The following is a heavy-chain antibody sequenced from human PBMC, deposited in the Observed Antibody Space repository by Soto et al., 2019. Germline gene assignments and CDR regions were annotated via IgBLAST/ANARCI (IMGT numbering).Heavy chain of an antibody. CDR3: ARHYSAMGV. V-gene: IGHV3-53*02. CDR1: GFTVSSDS. J-gene: IGHJ6*01. CDR2: IYSDNNT. Sequence: VQLVETGGDLIQPGGSLRLSCAASGFTVSSDSMTWVRQAPGKGLEWISIIYSDNNTDYADSVKGRFSISRDTSKNILYLQMNSLRAEDTAEYYCARHYSAMGVW.